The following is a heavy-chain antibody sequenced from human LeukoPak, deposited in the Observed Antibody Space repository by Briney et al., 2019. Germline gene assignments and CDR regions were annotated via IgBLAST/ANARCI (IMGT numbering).Heavy chain of an antibody. J-gene: IGHJ4*02. D-gene: IGHD2-15*01. CDR3: ARVLNPYNVVYYFDY. CDR1: GYTFTGYY. CDR2: INPNSGGT. V-gene: IGHV1-2*02. Sequence: ASVKVSCKASGYTFTGYYMHWVRQAPGQGLEWMGWINPNSGGTNYAQKFQGRVTMTRDTSISTAYMELSRLRSDDTAVYYCARVLNPYNVVYYFDYWGQGTLSPSPQ.